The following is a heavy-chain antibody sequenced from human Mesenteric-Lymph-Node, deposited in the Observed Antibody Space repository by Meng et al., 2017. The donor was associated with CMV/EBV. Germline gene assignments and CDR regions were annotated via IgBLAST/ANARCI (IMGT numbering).Heavy chain of an antibody. Sequence: GGSLRLSCAASGFTFSSYAMSWVRQAPGKGLEWVSVIYSGGSTYYADSVKGRFTISRDNSKNTLYLQMNSLRAEDTAVYYCARDVRVGTIFGVVTDYYYYGMDVWGQGTTVTVSS. CDR1: GFTFSSYA. J-gene: IGHJ6*02. V-gene: IGHV3-66*02. CDR3: ARDVRVGTIFGVVTDYYYYGMDV. D-gene: IGHD3-3*01. CDR2: IYSGGST.